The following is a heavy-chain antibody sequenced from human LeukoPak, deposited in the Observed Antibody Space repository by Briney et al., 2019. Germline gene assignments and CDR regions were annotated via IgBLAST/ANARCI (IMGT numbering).Heavy chain of an antibody. CDR3: TTLSGLTVTSYYFDY. Sequence: GGSLRLSCAASGSTFSNAWMSWVRQAPGKGLEWVARIKSKTDGGTTDYAAPVKGRFTISRDDSKNTLYLQMNSLKTEDTAVYYCTTLSGLTVTSYYFDYWGQGTLVTVSS. CDR2: IKSKTDGGTT. D-gene: IGHD4-17*01. CDR1: GSTFSNAW. J-gene: IGHJ4*02. V-gene: IGHV3-15*01.